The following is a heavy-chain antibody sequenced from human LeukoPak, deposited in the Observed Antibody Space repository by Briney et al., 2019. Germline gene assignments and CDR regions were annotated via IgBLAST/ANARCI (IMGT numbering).Heavy chain of an antibody. CDR2: FDPEDGET. D-gene: IGHD5-18*01. CDR3: ATVDTANYGMDA. Sequence: ASVKVSCKVSGYTLTELSMHWVRQAPGKGLEWMGGFDPEDGETIYAQKFQGRVTMTEDTSTDTAYMELSSLRSEDTAVYYCATVDTANYGMDAWGQGTTVTVSS. CDR1: GYTLTELS. V-gene: IGHV1-24*01. J-gene: IGHJ6*02.